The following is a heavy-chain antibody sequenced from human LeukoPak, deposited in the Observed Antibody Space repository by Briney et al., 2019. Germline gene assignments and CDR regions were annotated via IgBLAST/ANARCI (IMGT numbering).Heavy chain of an antibody. Sequence: GGSLRLSRAASGFTFSSYSMNWVRQAPGKGLEWVSSISTSSIYIYYADSVKGRFTISGDNAKNSLYLQMNSLRAEDTAVYYCARVLHYYGSGSYYNAGDYYYYMDVWGKGTTVTISS. D-gene: IGHD3-10*01. CDR2: ISTSSIYI. CDR1: GFTFSSYS. J-gene: IGHJ6*03. V-gene: IGHV3-21*01. CDR3: ARVLHYYGSGSYYNAGDYYYYMDV.